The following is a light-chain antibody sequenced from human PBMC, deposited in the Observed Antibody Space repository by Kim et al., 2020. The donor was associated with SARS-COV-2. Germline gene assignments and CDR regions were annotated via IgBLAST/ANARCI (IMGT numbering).Light chain of an antibody. J-gene: IGLJ3*02. Sequence: PGGTVTLACASSTGAVTSGCYPNELQQKPGQAPRTLIYRTTNKHSWTPARFSGSLLGDKAALTISGVQPEDEAEYYCLLLYTSTWVFGGGTKLTVL. CDR1: TGAVTSGCY. CDR2: RTT. V-gene: IGLV7-43*01. CDR3: LLLYTSTWV.